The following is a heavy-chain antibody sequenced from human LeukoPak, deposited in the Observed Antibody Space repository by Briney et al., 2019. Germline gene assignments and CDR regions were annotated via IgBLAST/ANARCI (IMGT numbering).Heavy chain of an antibody. CDR1: GYTFTDYY. D-gene: IGHD1-26*01. J-gene: IGHJ4*02. V-gene: IGHV1-2*02. CDR2: INPNSGGT. CDR3: ARRIVGALYYFDY. Sequence: ASVKVSCKASGYTFTDYYIHWVRQAPGQGLEWMGWINPNSGGTNYAQKFQGRVTMTRDTSISTAYMDLSRLRSDDTAVYYCARRIVGALYYFDYWGQGTLVTVSS.